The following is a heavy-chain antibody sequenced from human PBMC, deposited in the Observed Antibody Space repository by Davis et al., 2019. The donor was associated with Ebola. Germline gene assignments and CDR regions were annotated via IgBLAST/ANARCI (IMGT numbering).Heavy chain of an antibody. V-gene: IGHV3-30*01. J-gene: IGHJ6*02. CDR3: AREGFGGYCSSTSCLGDV. Sequence: SVKGRFTISRHNSKNTLYLQMNSLKPEDTAVYYCAREGFGGYCSSTSCLGDVWGQGTTVTVSS. D-gene: IGHD2-2*01.